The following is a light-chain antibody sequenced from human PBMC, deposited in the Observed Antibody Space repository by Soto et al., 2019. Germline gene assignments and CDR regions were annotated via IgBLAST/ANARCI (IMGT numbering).Light chain of an antibody. CDR3: QQLNSYTRLT. CDR1: QGISSY. J-gene: IGKJ4*01. CDR2: AAS. Sequence: DIQLTQSPSFLSASVGDRVTITCRASQGISSYLAWYQQKPGKAPKLLIYAASTLRSGVPSRFSCSGSGTEFTLTISSQQPEDFATYYCQQLNSYTRLTFGGGTKVEMK. V-gene: IGKV1-9*01.